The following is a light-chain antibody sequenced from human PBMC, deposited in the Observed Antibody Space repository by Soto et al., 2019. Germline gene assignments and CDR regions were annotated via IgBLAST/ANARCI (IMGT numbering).Light chain of an antibody. CDR3: QQRGSSPPT. V-gene: IGKV3-15*01. Sequence: IRVTMSPATLSVTTGERATLSCRASQNISSNLAWYQQKPGQAPRLLIYGASTRATGIPARFSGSGSGTEFTLTISSLQPEDFAVYYCQQRGSSPPTFGQGTKVDIK. CDR2: GAS. J-gene: IGKJ1*01. CDR1: QNISSN.